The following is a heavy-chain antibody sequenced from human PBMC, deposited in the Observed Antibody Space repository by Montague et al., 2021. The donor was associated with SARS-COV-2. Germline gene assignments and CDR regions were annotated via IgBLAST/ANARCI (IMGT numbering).Heavy chain of an antibody. J-gene: IGHJ4*02. Sequence: SLRLSRAPSGFTFSSYGMHWVRQAPGKGLEWVAVIWYDGSNKYYADSVKGRFTISRDNSKNALYLQMNSLRAEDTAVYYCARVRGYDFLTGYLDFWGQGTLVTVSS. CDR1: GFTFSSYG. CDR2: IWYDGSNK. CDR3: ARVRGYDFLTGYLDF. D-gene: IGHD3-9*01. V-gene: IGHV3-33*01.